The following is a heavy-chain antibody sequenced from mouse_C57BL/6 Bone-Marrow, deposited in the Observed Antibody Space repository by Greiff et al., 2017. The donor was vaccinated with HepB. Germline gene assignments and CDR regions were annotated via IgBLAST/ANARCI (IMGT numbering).Heavy chain of an antibody. D-gene: IGHD1-1*01. V-gene: IGHV5-4*01. CDR1: GSPFSSYA. CDR2: IINGGSYT. Sequence: EVQLVESGGGLVKPGGSLNLSCPASGSPFSSYAMSWVRQPPEKRLEWFATIINGGSYTYYPDNVKGRFTISRDNAKNNLYLQMSHLKSEDTAMYYCASTVVATPYYFDYWGQGTTLTVSS. CDR3: ASTVVATPYYFDY. J-gene: IGHJ2*01.